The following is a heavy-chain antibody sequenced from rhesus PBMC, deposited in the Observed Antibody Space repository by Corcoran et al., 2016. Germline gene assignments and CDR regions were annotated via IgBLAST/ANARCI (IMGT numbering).Heavy chain of an antibody. CDR3: ASSNYRVAN. Sequence: QVQLVQSGAEVKKPGSSVKVSCKASGYSFTDYYMHWVRQAPRQGLEWMGWNNPQNGNTKYAQKFQGRVTMTRDKSTSTAYMELSSLRSEDTAVYYCASSNYRVANWGQGVLVTVSS. J-gene: IGHJ4*01. CDR1: GYSFTDYY. D-gene: IGHD1-44*01. V-gene: IGHV1S2*01. CDR2: NNPQNGNT.